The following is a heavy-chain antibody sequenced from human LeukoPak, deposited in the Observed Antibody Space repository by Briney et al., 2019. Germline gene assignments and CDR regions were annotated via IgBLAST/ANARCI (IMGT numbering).Heavy chain of an antibody. V-gene: IGHV3-74*01. CDR2: INSDGSST. CDR1: GFTFSSYW. D-gene: IGHD6-19*01. CDR3: ARDEDGPSGWYNWFDP. Sequence: PGGSLRLSRAASGFTFSSYWMHWVRQAPGKGLVWVSRINSDGSSTSYADSVKGRFTISRDNAKNTLYLQMNSLRAEDTAVYYCARDEDGPSGWYNWFDPWGQGTLVTVSS. J-gene: IGHJ5*02.